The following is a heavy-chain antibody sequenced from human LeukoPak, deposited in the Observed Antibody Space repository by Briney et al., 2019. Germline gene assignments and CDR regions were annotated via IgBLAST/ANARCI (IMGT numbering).Heavy chain of an antibody. CDR2: ISGSGGST. V-gene: IGHV3-23*01. Sequence: GGSLRLSCTASGFTFSNYGMSWVRQAPGKGLEWVSGISGSGGSTYYADSVKGRFTISRDNSKNTLYLQMNSLRAEDTAVYYCARAPYLYYDSSGYHNWFDPWGQGTLVTVSS. CDR3: ARAPYLYYDSSGYHNWFDP. CDR1: GFTFSNYG. J-gene: IGHJ5*02. D-gene: IGHD3-22*01.